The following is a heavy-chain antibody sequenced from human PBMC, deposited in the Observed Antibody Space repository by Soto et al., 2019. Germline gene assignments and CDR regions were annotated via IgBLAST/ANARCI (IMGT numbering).Heavy chain of an antibody. J-gene: IGHJ4*02. CDR1: GYSFAGYW. CDR2: IDPGDSDT. CDR3: ARTETIAAAGSFDY. V-gene: IGHV5-51*01. Sequence: GESLKISCKGSGYSFAGYWITWVRQKPGKGLEWMGRIDPGDSDTRYSPSFQGQVTISADKSISTAYLQWSSLKASDTAMYYCARTETIAAAGSFDYWGQGTLVTVSS. D-gene: IGHD6-13*01.